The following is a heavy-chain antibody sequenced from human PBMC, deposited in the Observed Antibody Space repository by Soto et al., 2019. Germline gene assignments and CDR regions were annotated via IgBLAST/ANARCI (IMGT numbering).Heavy chain of an antibody. CDR3: ARDRDYYDSSGYPGVYFDY. CDR1: GFTFSSYG. Sequence: GGSLRLSCAASGFTFSSYGMHWVRQAPGKGLEWVAVIWYDGSNKYYADSVKGRFTISRDNSKNTLYLQMNSLRAEDTAVYYCARDRDYYDSSGYPGVYFDYWGQGTLVTVSS. D-gene: IGHD3-22*01. J-gene: IGHJ4*02. CDR2: IWYDGSNK. V-gene: IGHV3-33*01.